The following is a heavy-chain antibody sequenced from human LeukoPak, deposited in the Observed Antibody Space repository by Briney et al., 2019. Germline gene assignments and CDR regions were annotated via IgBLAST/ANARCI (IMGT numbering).Heavy chain of an antibody. CDR2: INHSGST. J-gene: IGHJ3*02. D-gene: IGHD3-3*01. CDR1: GGSFSGYY. V-gene: IGHV4-34*01. CDR3: ARAYYDFWSGSAFDI. Sequence: KPSETLSLTCAVYGGSFSGYYWSWIRQPPGKGLEWIGEINHSGSTNYNPSLKSRVTISVDTSKNQFSLKLSSVTAADTAVYYCARAYYDFWSGSAFDIWGQGTMVTVSS.